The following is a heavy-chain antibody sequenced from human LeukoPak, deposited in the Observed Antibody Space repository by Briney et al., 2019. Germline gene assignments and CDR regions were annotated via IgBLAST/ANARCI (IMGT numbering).Heavy chain of an antibody. CDR2: INTDGSTT. Sequence: PGGSLRLSCVASGFTFSNYWMYWVRQAPGKGLVWVSRINTDGSTTSYADSVKGRFTISRDNAKNTLYLQMNSLRAEDTAVYYCARGYSYGLFDYWGQGILVTVSS. CDR3: ARGYSYGLFDY. J-gene: IGHJ4*02. CDR1: GFTFSNYW. V-gene: IGHV3-74*01. D-gene: IGHD5-18*01.